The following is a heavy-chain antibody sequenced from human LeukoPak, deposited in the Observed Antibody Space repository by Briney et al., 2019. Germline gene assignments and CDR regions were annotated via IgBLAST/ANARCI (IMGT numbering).Heavy chain of an antibody. J-gene: IGHJ5*02. CDR1: GFTFSSYA. CDR3: ARGSSSGSYIS. V-gene: IGHV3-64*01. CDR2: IRSNGGST. Sequence: GGSLRLSCAASGFTFSSYAMHWVRQAPGKGLEYVSAIRSNGGSTYYANSVKGRFTISRDNSKNTLYLQMGSLRAEDMAVYYCARGSSSGSYISWGQGTLVTVSS. D-gene: IGHD3-10*01.